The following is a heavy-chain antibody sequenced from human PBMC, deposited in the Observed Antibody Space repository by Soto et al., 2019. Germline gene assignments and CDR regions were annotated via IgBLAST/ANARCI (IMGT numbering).Heavy chain of an antibody. CDR3: AKFWAPMAALVDDY. J-gene: IGHJ4*02. D-gene: IGHD3-16*01. CDR2: ISYDGNIK. Sequence: QVQLVESGGGVVQPGRSLRLSCAASGFTFSNFGMHWVRQAPGKGLAWVAAISYDGNIKYYADSVKGRFTISRDNSKNTLFLQMNSLRAEDTAVYYCAKFWAPMAALVDDYLGQGTLVTVSS. V-gene: IGHV3-30*18. CDR1: GFTFSNFG.